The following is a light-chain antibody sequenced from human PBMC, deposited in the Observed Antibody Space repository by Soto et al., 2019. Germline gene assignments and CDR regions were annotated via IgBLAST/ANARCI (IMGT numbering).Light chain of an antibody. CDR2: DTT. CDR3: QQRRNLPYT. CDR1: QSVSNY. Sequence: ETLLTQSPGTLSLSPGERATLSCRASQSVSNYLAWFQQKPGQAPRLLIFDTTNRAPGTPARFSGSGSVTDFTLTISILEPEDFAVYYCQQRRNLPYTFGQGTKLEIK. J-gene: IGKJ2*01. V-gene: IGKV3-11*01.